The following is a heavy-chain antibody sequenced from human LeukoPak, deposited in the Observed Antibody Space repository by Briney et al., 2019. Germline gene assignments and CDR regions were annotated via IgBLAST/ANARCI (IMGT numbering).Heavy chain of an antibody. Sequence: PGGSLRLSCAASGFTFSSYSMNWVRQAPGKGLEWVSSISSSSSYIYYADSVKGRFTISRDNAKNSLYLQMNSLRAEDTAVYYCARDPRAYCGGDCYPNDAFDIWGQGTMVTVSS. CDR3: ARDPRAYCGGDCYPNDAFDI. J-gene: IGHJ3*02. D-gene: IGHD2-21*02. CDR2: ISSSSSYI. CDR1: GFTFSSYS. V-gene: IGHV3-21*01.